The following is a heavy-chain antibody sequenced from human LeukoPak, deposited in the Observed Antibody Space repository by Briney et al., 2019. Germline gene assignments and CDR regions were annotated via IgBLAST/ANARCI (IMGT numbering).Heavy chain of an antibody. V-gene: IGHV3-74*01. CDR1: GFTFSKHW. CDR2: INSDGSST. J-gene: IGHJ6*02. CDR3: ARATSYSNYGMDV. D-gene: IGHD4-11*01. Sequence: GGSLRLSCAASGFTFSKHWMHWVRQVPGKGLVWVSRINSDGSSTSYADSVKGRFTISRDNAKNTLYLQMNSLRAEDTSVHYCARATSYSNYGMDVWGQGTTVTVSS.